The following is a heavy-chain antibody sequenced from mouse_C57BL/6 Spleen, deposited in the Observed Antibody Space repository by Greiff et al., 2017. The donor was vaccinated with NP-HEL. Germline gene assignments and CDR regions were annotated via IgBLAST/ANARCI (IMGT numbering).Heavy chain of an antibody. CDR3: ARRGDGYYVLDY. J-gene: IGHJ2*01. Sequence: VQLQQSGAELVRPGTSVKVSCKASGYAFTNYLIEWVKQRPGQGLEWIGVINPGSGGTNYNEKFKGKATLTADKSSSTAYMQLSSLTSEDSAVYFGARRGDGYYVLDYWGQGTTLTVSS. CDR1: GYAFTNYL. CDR2: INPGSGGT. D-gene: IGHD2-3*01. V-gene: IGHV1-54*01.